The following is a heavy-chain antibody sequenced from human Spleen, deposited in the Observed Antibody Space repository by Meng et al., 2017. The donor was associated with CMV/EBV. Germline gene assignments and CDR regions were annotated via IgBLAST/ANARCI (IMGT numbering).Heavy chain of an antibody. CDR3: AKDRGYSYGYVFDY. J-gene: IGHJ4*02. CDR1: GFNFSSYG. D-gene: IGHD5-18*01. CDR2: TRYDGIYK. V-gene: IGHV3-30*02. Sequence: GESLKISCAASGFNFSSYGMHWVRQAPGKGLEWVAFTRYDGIYKYYADSVKGRFTISRDNSKNTLYLQMNSLRAEDTAVYYCAKDRGYSYGYVFDYWGQGTLVTVSS.